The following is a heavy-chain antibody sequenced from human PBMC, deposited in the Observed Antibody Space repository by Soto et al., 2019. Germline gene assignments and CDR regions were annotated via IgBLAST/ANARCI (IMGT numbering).Heavy chain of an antibody. D-gene: IGHD3-10*01. CDR3: ARERGVLSEAFDI. CDR1: GDSVSSNSAA. CDR2: TYYRSKWYN. J-gene: IGHJ3*02. V-gene: IGHV6-1*01. Sequence: QVQLQQSGPGLVKPSQTLSLTCAISGDSVSSNSAAWNWLRQSPSRGLEWLGRTYYRSKWYNDYVVSVKSRITINPDTAKNQSSLQLNSVTPEDTAVYYCARERGVLSEAFDIWGQGTVVTVSS.